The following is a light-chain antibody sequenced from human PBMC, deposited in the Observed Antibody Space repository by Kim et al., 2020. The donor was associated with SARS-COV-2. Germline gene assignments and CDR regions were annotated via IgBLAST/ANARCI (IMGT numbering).Light chain of an antibody. Sequence: ASPGQTASITCSGDKLGDKYACWYQQKPGQSPVLVIYQDSKRSSGIPERFSGSNSGNTATLTISGTQAMDEADYYCQAWDSSTMVFGGGTKLTVL. J-gene: IGLJ2*01. V-gene: IGLV3-1*01. CDR1: KLGDKY. CDR2: QDS. CDR3: QAWDSSTMV.